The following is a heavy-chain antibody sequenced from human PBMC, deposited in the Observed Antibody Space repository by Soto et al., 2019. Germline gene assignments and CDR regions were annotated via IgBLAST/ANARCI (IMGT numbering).Heavy chain of an antibody. Sequence: PGGSLRLSCAASGFTFSSYNMNWVRQAPGKGLEWVSSITTSSSYIYYADSVKGRFTISRDNAKNSLYLQMNSLRAEDTAVYFCPRETAMDVWGQATTVTVSS. D-gene: IGHD5-18*01. J-gene: IGHJ6*02. CDR3: PRETAMDV. V-gene: IGHV3-21*01. CDR2: ITTSSSYI. CDR1: GFTFSSYN.